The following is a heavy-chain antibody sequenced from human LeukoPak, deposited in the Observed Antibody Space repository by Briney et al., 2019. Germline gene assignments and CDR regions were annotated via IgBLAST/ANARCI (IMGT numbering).Heavy chain of an antibody. CDR1: GGSISSYY. Sequence: SETLSLTCTVSGGSISSYYWSWIRQPPGKGLESIGYIYYSNTNYNPSLKSRVTISVDTSKNQFSLKLSSVTAADTAVYYCARLSSGWYFDYWGQGTLVTVSS. V-gene: IGHV4-59*01. CDR2: IYYSNT. CDR3: ARLSSGWYFDY. J-gene: IGHJ4*02. D-gene: IGHD6-19*01.